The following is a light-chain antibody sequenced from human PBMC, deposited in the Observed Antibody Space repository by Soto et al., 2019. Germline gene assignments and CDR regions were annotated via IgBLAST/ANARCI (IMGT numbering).Light chain of an antibody. CDR1: QSVSSSY. CDR3: QQFGNSPYT. J-gene: IGKJ2*01. CDR2: GAS. V-gene: IGKV3-20*01. Sequence: DSVLTQSPGTLSLSPGERATLSCRASQSVSSSYLAWYQQKPGQAPRLLIYGASSRATGIPDRFSGSGSGTDFTLTISRLEPEDFAVYYCQQFGNSPYTFGQGTRLEIK.